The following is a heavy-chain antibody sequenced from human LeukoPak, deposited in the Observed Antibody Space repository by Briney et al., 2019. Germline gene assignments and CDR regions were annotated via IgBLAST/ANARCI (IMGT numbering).Heavy chain of an antibody. CDR3: ARDLGRGFY. CDR1: GYSISSGYY. J-gene: IGHJ4*02. D-gene: IGHD3-10*01. Sequence: SETLSLTCTVSGYSISSGYYWGWIRQPSGKGLEWIGSIYHSGSTYYNPSLKSRVTISVDTSKNQFSLKLSSVTAADTAVYYCARDLGRGFYWGQGTLVTVSS. V-gene: IGHV4-38-2*02. CDR2: IYHSGST.